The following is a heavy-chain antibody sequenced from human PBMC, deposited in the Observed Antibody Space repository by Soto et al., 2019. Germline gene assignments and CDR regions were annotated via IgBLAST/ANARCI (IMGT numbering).Heavy chain of an antibody. V-gene: IGHV1-46*01. Sequence: ASVKVSCKASGYTFTSYYMHWVRQAPGQGLEWMGIINPSGGSTSYAQKFQGRVTMTRDTSTSTVYMELSSLRSKDTAVYYCARDLVMVTAIPGCIMDVWGQGTTVTVSS. CDR1: GYTFTSYY. CDR3: ARDLVMVTAIPGCIMDV. D-gene: IGHD2-21*02. J-gene: IGHJ6*02. CDR2: INPSGGST.